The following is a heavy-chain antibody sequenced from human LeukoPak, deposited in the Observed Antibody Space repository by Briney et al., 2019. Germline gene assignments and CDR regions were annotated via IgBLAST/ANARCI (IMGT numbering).Heavy chain of an antibody. D-gene: IGHD3-22*01. J-gene: IGHJ4*02. CDR1: GFTFSSYW. V-gene: IGHV3-74*01. CDR3: ARVHYYYDSIGYDMRGYFDY. Sequence: GGSLRLSCAASGFTFSSYWMHWVRQAPGKGLVWVSRINSDGSSTSYADSVKGRFTISRDNAKNTLYLQMNSLRAEDTAVYYCARVHYYYDSIGYDMRGYFDYWGQGTLVTVSS. CDR2: INSDGSST.